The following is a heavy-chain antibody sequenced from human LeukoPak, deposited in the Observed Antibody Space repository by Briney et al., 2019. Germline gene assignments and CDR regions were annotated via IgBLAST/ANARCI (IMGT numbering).Heavy chain of an antibody. CDR3: ARAKQWETRQYFDY. D-gene: IGHD1-26*01. J-gene: IGHJ4*02. V-gene: IGHV1-69*13. CDR1: GGTFSSYA. CDR2: IIPIFGTA. Sequence: SVKVSCKASGGTFSSYAISWVRQAPGQGLEWMGGIIPIFGTANYAQKFQGRVTITADESTSTAYMELSSLRSEDTAAYYCARAKQWETRQYFDYWGQGTLVTVSS.